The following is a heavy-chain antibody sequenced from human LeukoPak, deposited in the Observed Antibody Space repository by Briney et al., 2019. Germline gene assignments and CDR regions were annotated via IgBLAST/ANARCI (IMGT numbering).Heavy chain of an antibody. V-gene: IGHV3-66*01. Sequence: GGSLTLSCAASGFSVSNYYMSWVRQAPAQAMEWVSVIYSSGSTFYADSVKVRFTISRDNSKNTLYLQMYSLRAEETAVYYCARGGTGGVTSRVDYWGQGTLVTVSS. CDR1: GFSVSNYY. D-gene: IGHD2-8*02. CDR3: ARGGTGGVTSRVDY. CDR2: IYSSGST. J-gene: IGHJ4*02.